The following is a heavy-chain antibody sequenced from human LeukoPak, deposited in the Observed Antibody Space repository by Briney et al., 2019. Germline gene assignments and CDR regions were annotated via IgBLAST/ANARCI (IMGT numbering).Heavy chain of an antibody. CDR1: GYTFTSYG. CDR3: ARVNDYGDYSDAFDI. Sequence: ASVKVSCKASGYTFTSYGISWVRQAPGQGLEWMGWISAYNGNTNYAQKLQGRVTMTTDTSTSTAYMELRSLRSDDTAVYYCARVNDYGDYSDAFDIWGQGTMVTVSS. J-gene: IGHJ3*02. V-gene: IGHV1-18*01. CDR2: ISAYNGNT. D-gene: IGHD4-17*01.